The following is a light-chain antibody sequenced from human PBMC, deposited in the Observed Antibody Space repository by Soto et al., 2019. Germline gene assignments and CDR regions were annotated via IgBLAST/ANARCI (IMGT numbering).Light chain of an antibody. CDR1: QSISTW. V-gene: IGKV1-5*03. Sequence: DIQMTQSPSTLSASVGDRVTITCRASQSISTWLAWYQQKPGKARKLLIYKASSLEGGVASKFGGSGSGTIFNTTTSSLHSDDFATYYCYEYNTGPLTFGGGTTVDIK. CDR2: KAS. CDR3: YEYNTGPLT. J-gene: IGKJ4*01.